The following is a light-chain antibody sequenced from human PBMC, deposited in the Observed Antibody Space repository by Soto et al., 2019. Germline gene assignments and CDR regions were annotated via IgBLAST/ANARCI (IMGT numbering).Light chain of an antibody. J-gene: IGKJ4*01. CDR3: QQYGSSPLT. CDR1: QSVSSSY. Sequence: EMVLTPSPSPLSLSPGERATLSCGARQSVSSSYLAWYQQKPGLAPRLLIYDASSRATGIPDRFSGSGSGTDFTLTISRLEAEDVAVYYCQQYGSSPLTFGRGTKLEIK. V-gene: IGKV3D-20*01. CDR2: DAS.